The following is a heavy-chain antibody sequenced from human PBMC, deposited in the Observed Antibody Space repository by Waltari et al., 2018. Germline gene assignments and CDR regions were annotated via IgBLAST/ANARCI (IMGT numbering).Heavy chain of an antibody. CDR1: GFCFSTYG. CDR3: AKVDSSSFDH. Sequence: QVQLVESGGGVVQPGRSLRLSCAASGFCFSTYGVHWVRQAPGKGLEWVAVISYEGTNKFYADSVKGRFTISRDNSKNTLYLQMNSLRPEDTAVYYCAKVDSSSFDHWGQGALVTVSS. J-gene: IGHJ4*02. V-gene: IGHV3-30*18. D-gene: IGHD6-13*01. CDR2: ISYEGTNK.